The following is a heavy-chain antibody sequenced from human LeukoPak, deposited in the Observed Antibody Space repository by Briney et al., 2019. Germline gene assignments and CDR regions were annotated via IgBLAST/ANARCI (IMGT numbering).Heavy chain of an antibody. Sequence: GGSLRLSCAASGFTFSSYAMSWARQAPGKGLEWVSAISGSGGSTYYADSVKGRFTISRDNSKNTLYLQMNSLRAEDTAVYYCAKVPSYYYDSSGYRRGVDYWGQGTLVTVSS. CDR1: GFTFSSYA. V-gene: IGHV3-23*01. CDR3: AKVPSYYYDSSGYRRGVDY. D-gene: IGHD3-22*01. CDR2: ISGSGGST. J-gene: IGHJ4*02.